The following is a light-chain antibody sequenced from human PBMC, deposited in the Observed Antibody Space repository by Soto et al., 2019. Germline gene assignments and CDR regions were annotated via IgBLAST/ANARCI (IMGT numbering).Light chain of an antibody. Sequence: EIVLTQSPATLSLSPGERATLSCRASQSVSSYLAWYQQKPGQAPRLLIYDASNRATGIPARFSGSGSGTDFALTLTSLEPEDFEVYYCQQRSNWPPTLTFGGGTKLEIK. V-gene: IGKV3-11*01. CDR1: QSVSSY. CDR2: DAS. J-gene: IGKJ4*01. CDR3: QQRSNWPPTLT.